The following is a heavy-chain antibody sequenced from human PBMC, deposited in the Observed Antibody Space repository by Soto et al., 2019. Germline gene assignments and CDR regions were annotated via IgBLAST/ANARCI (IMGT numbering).Heavy chain of an antibody. CDR1: GGSISTDHYH. CDR3: AREDDGRDRDYYGLDV. V-gene: IGHV4-30-4*01. CDR2: IHYSGSI. Sequence: QVQLQESGPGLVRPSQTLSLTCTVSGGSISTDHYHWTWIRQAPGKGLEWIGYIHYSGSIQFNPSLQSRVSMSVDTSKNLFSLRLSSVTAADTAVYFCAREDDGRDRDYYGLDVWGQGTTVTVSS. J-gene: IGHJ6*02. D-gene: IGHD2-21*02.